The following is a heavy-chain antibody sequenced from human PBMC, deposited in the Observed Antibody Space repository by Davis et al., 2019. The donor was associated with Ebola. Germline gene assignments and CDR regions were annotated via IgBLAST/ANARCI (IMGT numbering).Heavy chain of an antibody. CDR3: ARGRGLAYDDY. CDR1: GGSVSSGSYY. Sequence: PSETLSLTCTVSGGSVSSGSYYWSWVRQAPGKGLEWVSVIYSGGSTYYADSVKGRFTISRDNSKNTLYLQMNSLRAEDTAVYYCARGRGLAYDDYWGQGTLVTVSS. D-gene: IGHD3-3*01. V-gene: IGHV3-53*01. CDR2: IYSGGST. J-gene: IGHJ4*02.